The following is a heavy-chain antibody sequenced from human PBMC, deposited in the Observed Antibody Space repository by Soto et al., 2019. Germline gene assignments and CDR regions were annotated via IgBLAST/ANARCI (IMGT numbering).Heavy chain of an antibody. J-gene: IGHJ6*02. CDR3: APLTVPLSGPYGIHV. Sequence: PSETLSLTCSVSGYSVSSSDYYWAWVRQPPGKGLEWIGSIFYSGLTYYNPSLKSRVTLSVDTSKNQFSVRLTSVTAADTAVYYCAPLTVPLSGPYGIHVWGQGTTVTVSS. V-gene: IGHV4-39*01. D-gene: IGHD2-15*01. CDR1: GYSVSSSDYY. CDR2: IFYSGLT.